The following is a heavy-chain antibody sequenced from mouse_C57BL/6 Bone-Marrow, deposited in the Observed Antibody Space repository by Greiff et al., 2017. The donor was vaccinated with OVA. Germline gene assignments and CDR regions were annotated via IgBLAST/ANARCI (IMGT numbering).Heavy chain of an antibody. D-gene: IGHD1-1*01. J-gene: IGHJ2*01. CDR2: IYPGDGDT. V-gene: IGHV1-82*01. CDR1: GYAFSSSW. Sequence: QVQLQQSGPELVKPGASVKISCKASGYAFSSSWMNWVKQRPGKGLEWIGRIYPGDGDTNYNGKFKGKATLTADKSSSTAYMQLSSLTSEDSAVYFCARTYYYGSSYIYYFDYWGQGTTLTVSS. CDR3: ARTYYYGSSYIYYFDY.